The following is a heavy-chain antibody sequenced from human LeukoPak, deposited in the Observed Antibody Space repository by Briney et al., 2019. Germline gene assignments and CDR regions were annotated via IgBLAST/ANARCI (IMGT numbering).Heavy chain of an antibody. Sequence: GGSLRLSCAASGFTFSSYAMSWVRQAPGKGLEWVSAISGSGGSTYYADSVKGWFTISRDNSKNTLYLQMNSLRAEDTAVYYCAKDYHYYDSSGYFDYWGQGTLVTVSS. CDR2: ISGSGGST. CDR3: AKDYHYYDSSGYFDY. D-gene: IGHD3-22*01. V-gene: IGHV3-23*01. J-gene: IGHJ4*02. CDR1: GFTFSSYA.